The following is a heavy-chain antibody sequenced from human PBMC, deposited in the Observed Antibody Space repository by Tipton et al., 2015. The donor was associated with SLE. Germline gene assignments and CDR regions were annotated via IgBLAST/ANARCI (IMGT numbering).Heavy chain of an antibody. CDR1: GGSLSSQY. Sequence: TLSLTCTVSGGSLSSQYWSWIRQPPGKGLEWIGEITYRGVTNYNPSLKSRVTISVGTSYNQFSLKLNSVTAADTAVYYCARRHYSGPFDSWGQGTLVTVSS. D-gene: IGHD5-12*01. CDR2: ITYRGVT. V-gene: IGHV4-34*01. J-gene: IGHJ4*02. CDR3: ARRHYSGPFDS.